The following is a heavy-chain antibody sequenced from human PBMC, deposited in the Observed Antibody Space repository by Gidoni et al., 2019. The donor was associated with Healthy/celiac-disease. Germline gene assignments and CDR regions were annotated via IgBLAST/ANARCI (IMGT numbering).Heavy chain of an antibody. V-gene: IGHV7-4-1*02. CDR3: ASPLISYDAFDI. CDR2: INTNPGNP. J-gene: IGHJ3*02. CDR1: GNTFTSYA. Sequence: QVQLVQSGTELKQPGASVKVACKASGNTFTSYAMNWVRQPPGQGLEWMGWINTNPGNPPVAHVFTGRFVFSLDTSVSTAYLQITSLKAEDTSVYYCASPLISYDAFDIWGQGTMVTVSS. D-gene: IGHD3-10*01.